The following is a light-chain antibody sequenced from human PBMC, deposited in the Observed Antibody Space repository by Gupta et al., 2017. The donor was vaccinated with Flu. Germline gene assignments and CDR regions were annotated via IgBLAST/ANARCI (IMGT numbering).Light chain of an antibody. Sequence: QSVLTQPPSASGTPGPRFTISCSGSSSNIGSNTVNWYQQLPGTAPKLLIYSNNQRPSGVPDRFSGSKSGTSASLAISGLQSEDEADYYCAAWDDSLNGYVFGTGTKVTVL. CDR1: SSNIGSNT. J-gene: IGLJ1*01. V-gene: IGLV1-44*01. CDR2: SNN. CDR3: AAWDDSLNGYV.